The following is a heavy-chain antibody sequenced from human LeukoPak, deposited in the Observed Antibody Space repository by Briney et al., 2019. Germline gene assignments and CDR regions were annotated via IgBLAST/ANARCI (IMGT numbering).Heavy chain of an antibody. CDR1: GFTFSSYG. CDR2: IRYDGSNK. V-gene: IGHV3-30*02. CDR3: AKRYGSGSSLTNWFDP. J-gene: IGHJ5*02. D-gene: IGHD3-10*01. Sequence: PGGSLRLSCAAYGFTFSSYGMHWVRQAPGKGLEWVAFIRYDGSNKYYADSVKGRFTISRDNSKNTLYLQMNSLRAEDTAVYYCAKRYGSGSSLTNWFDPWGQGTLVTVSS.